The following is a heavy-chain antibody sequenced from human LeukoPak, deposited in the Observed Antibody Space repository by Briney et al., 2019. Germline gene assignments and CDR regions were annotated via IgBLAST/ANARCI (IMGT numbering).Heavy chain of an antibody. Sequence: GGSLRLSCAASGFTFSSYTIHWGRQAPGKGLERVAVISFDGSNKYYADSVKGRFSISRDNSKNTLYLQMNSLGAEDTAVYYCARGGNPRDGPDYWGQGTLVTISS. CDR2: ISFDGSNK. D-gene: IGHD4-23*01. J-gene: IGHJ4*02. CDR3: ARGGNPRDGPDY. CDR1: GFTFSSYT. V-gene: IGHV3-30-3*01.